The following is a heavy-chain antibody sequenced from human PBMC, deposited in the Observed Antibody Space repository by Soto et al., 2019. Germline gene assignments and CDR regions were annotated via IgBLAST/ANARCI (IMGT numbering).Heavy chain of an antibody. Sequence: ASVKVSCKASGGTFSSYAISWVRQAPGQGLEWMGGIIPIFGTANYAQKFQGRVTITADESTSTAYMELSSLRSEDTAVYYCARGTTAGIAARPGLYYYGMDVWGQGTTVTVSS. J-gene: IGHJ6*02. V-gene: IGHV1-69*13. CDR1: GGTFSSYA. CDR3: ARGTTAGIAARPGLYYYGMDV. D-gene: IGHD6-6*01. CDR2: IIPIFGTA.